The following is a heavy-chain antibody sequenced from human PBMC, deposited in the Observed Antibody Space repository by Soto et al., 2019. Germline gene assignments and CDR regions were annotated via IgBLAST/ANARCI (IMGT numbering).Heavy chain of an antibody. V-gene: IGHV1-69*02. J-gene: IGHJ1*01. CDR2: IIPVLDIT. CDR1: GGTFSSYT. CDR3: ATGGHTVARSEGLGH. Sequence: QVQLLQSGAEVKTPGSSVKVSCTASGGTFSSYTMSWVRQAPGQGLQWMGRIIPVLDITNYEQKFQDRVTITADRSTGTAYMELSSLSFYDAVLYYGATGGHTVARSEGLGHWGPSSLVTVAS. D-gene: IGHD3-16*01.